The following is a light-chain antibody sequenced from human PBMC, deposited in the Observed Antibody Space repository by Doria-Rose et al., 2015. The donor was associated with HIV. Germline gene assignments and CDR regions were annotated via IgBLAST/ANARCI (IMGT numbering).Light chain of an antibody. V-gene: IGKV3-20*01. J-gene: IGKJ4*01. CDR2: GTS. Sequence: TQSPGTLSLSPGERATLSCRASQSVTSNYLAWYQQKPGQAPRLLIHGTSSRATGIPDRFSGSGSGTDFTLIISRLEPEDFAIYYCQQYYTTPLTFGGGTKVEIK. CDR1: QSVTSNY. CDR3: QQYYTTPLT.